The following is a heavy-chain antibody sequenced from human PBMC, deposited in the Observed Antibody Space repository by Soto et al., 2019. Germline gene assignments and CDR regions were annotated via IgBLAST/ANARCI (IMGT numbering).Heavy chain of an antibody. CDR1: GDSISSSRYY. J-gene: IGHJ4*02. CDR2: FYYSGST. D-gene: IGHD5-12*01. CDR3: ATMGSWLQFTAHFDY. Sequence: PSETLSLTCTVSGDSISSSRYYWGWIRQPPGKGLQWIGSFYYSGSTYYNPSLKSRVTISVDTSKNQFSLKLNSVTAADTAVYYCATMGSWLQFTAHFDYWGQGALVTVSS. V-gene: IGHV4-39*01.